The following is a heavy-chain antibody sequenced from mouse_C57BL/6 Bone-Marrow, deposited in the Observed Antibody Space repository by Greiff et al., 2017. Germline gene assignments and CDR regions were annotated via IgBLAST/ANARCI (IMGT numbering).Heavy chain of an antibody. J-gene: IGHJ4*01. D-gene: IGHD2-1*01. Sequence: QVTLKVSGPGILQPSQTLSLTCSFSGFSLSTFGMGVGWIRQPSGKGLEWLAHIWWDDDKYYNPALKSRLTISKDTSKNQVFLKIANVDTADTATYYCARRLYGNLDYYYAMDYWGQGTSVTVSS. V-gene: IGHV8-8*01. CDR3: ARRLYGNLDYYYAMDY. CDR2: IWWDDDK. CDR1: GFSLSTFGMG.